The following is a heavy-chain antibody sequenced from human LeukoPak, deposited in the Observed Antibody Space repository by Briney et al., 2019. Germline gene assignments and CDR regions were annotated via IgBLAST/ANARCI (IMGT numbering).Heavy chain of an antibody. CDR2: IWYDGSNK. V-gene: IGHV3-33*01. Sequence: PGRSLRLSCAASGFTFSSYGMHWVRQAPGKGLEWVAVIWYDGSNKYYADSVKGRSTISRDNSKNTLYLQMNSLRAEDTAVYYCARDERYCSGGSCYPSDGMDVWGQGTTVTVSS. CDR1: GFTFSSYG. D-gene: IGHD2-15*01. CDR3: ARDERYCSGGSCYPSDGMDV. J-gene: IGHJ6*02.